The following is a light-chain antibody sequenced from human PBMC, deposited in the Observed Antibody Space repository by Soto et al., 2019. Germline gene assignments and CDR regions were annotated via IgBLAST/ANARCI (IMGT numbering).Light chain of an antibody. CDR3: TSFTTSSTLV. J-gene: IGLJ2*01. Sequence: QSALTQPASVSGSPGQSITISCTGTSSDVDGYNYVSWYQQHPGKAPKLIIYEVSNRPSGISNRFSGSKSGNTASLTISGLQAEDEADYYCTSFTTSSTLVCGGGTKLTVL. CDR1: SSDVDGYNY. V-gene: IGLV2-14*01. CDR2: EVS.